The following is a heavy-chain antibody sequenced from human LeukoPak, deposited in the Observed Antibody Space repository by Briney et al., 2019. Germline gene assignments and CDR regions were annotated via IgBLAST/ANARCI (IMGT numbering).Heavy chain of an antibody. Sequence: GGSLRLSCAASGFTFSYDWMTWGRQAPGKGLEWVANINNDGAVKNYVDSVKGRFTISRDNAKNSLYLQMSSLRAEDTAVYYCAKDSYSKGDFWGQGVLVTVSS. CDR3: AKDSYSKGDF. CDR1: GFTFSYDW. J-gene: IGHJ4*02. V-gene: IGHV3-7*01. D-gene: IGHD6-13*01. CDR2: INNDGAVK.